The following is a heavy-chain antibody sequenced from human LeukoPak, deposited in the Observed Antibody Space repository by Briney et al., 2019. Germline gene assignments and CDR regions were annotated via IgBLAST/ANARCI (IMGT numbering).Heavy chain of an antibody. J-gene: IGHJ4*02. CDR1: GFTFDDYA. D-gene: IGHD4-23*01. Sequence: PGGSLRLSCAASGFTFDDYAMHWVRQAPGKGLEWVSGISWNSGSIGYADSVKGRFTISRDNDKNSLYLQMNSLRAEDTALYYCAKGRGDGGYYFDYWGQGTLVTVSS. CDR3: AKGRGDGGYYFDY. V-gene: IGHV3-9*01. CDR2: ISWNSGSI.